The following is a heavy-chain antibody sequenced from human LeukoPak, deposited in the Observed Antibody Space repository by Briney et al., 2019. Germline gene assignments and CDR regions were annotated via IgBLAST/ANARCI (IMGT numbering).Heavy chain of an antibody. D-gene: IGHD3-10*01. Sequence: SETLSLTCTVSDDSITMYYWTWLRQPPGKGLEWIGSIYYSGSTYYNPSLKSRVTISVDTSKNQFSLKLSSVTAADTAVYYCAKERTIWFGELLEDYWGQGTLVTVSS. V-gene: IGHV4-39*07. CDR1: DDSITMYY. CDR2: IYYSGST. CDR3: AKERTIWFGELLEDY. J-gene: IGHJ4*02.